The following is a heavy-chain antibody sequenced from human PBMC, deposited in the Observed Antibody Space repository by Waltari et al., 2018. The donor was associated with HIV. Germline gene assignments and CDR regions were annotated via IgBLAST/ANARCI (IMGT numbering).Heavy chain of an antibody. J-gene: IGHJ4*02. D-gene: IGHD3-16*01. Sequence: DVQLVESGGGLVQPGGSLRLACDGSGFSFSDYSMNWFRQAPGKGLEWVSSISRDSRYIYYADSVKGRFTISRDNARNSLFLQMNSLRADDTAVYYCVRGGEGTYGDYWGQGTLVTVSS. CDR2: ISRDSRYI. CDR3: VRGGEGTYGDY. V-gene: IGHV3-21*01. CDR1: GFSFSDYS.